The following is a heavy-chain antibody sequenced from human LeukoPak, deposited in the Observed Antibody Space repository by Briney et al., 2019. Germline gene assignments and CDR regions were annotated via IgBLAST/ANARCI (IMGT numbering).Heavy chain of an antibody. Sequence: PGGSLRLSCSGSGFIFRVYGMHWVRQAPGKGLEWVAVISYDGSKKHYADSVKGRFTLSRDNSNHPLYLQMNSLRDEETAVYYCAKDLINSDYDSGGMDYWGQGPLVTVSS. J-gene: IGHJ4*02. V-gene: IGHV3-30*18. CDR2: ISYDGSKK. CDR1: GFIFRVYG. D-gene: IGHD5-12*01. CDR3: AKDLINSDYDSGGMDY.